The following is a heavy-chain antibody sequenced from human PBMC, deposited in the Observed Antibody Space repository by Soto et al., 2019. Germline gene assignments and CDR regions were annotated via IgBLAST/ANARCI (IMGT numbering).Heavy chain of an antibody. CDR1: GFTFSSYS. V-gene: IGHV3-48*02. CDR3: ARGYYDFWSGYYYYGMDV. D-gene: IGHD3-3*01. Sequence: PGGSLRLSCAASGFTFSSYSMNWVRQAPGKGLEWVSYISSSSTIYYADSVKGRFTISRDNAKNSLYLRMNSLRDEDTAVYYCARGYYDFWSGYYYYGMDVWGQGTTVTVSS. J-gene: IGHJ6*02. CDR2: ISSSSTI.